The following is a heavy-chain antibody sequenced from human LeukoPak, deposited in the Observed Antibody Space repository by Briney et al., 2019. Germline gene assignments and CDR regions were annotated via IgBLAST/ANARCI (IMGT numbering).Heavy chain of an antibody. CDR2: IGYSGST. D-gene: IGHD5/OR15-5a*01. V-gene: IGHV4-59*08. Sequence: PSETLSLTCTLSGGSISSHYWSWIRQAPGKGLAWIGYIGYSGSTNYNPSLKSRITISVDTSKNLFSLKLSSVTAADTAVYYCARLTDSTTGEFDYRGQGTLVTVSS. CDR3: ARLTDSTTGEFDY. CDR1: GGSISSHY. J-gene: IGHJ4*02.